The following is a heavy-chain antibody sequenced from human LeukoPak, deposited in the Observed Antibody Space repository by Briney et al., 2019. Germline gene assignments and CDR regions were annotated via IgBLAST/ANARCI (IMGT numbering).Heavy chain of an antibody. CDR1: GFTFSLYA. D-gene: IGHD1-14*01. CDR3: ARDHPLYGINKTNHYFAY. J-gene: IGHJ4*02. V-gene: IGHV3-30-3*01. CDR2: ISYVGSNK. Sequence: GVSLRLLRAASGFTFSLYAMHGVRQAPGKGLEWGAVISYVGSNKYYADSVKDRFTISRHNSKNTLYLQMNSLRAEDTAVYYWARDHPLYGINKTNHYFAYWGQGTLVTVPS.